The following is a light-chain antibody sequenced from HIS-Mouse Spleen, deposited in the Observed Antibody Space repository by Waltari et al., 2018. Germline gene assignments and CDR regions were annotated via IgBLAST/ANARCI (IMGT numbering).Light chain of an antibody. Sequence: QSALTQPRSVSGSPGQSVTISCTGTSRDVGGYNYFSWYHQHPGKAPKLMIYDVSKRPSGVPDRFSGSKSGNTASLTISGLQAEDEADYYCCSYAGSYPVVFGGGTKLTVL. CDR1: SRDVGGYNY. V-gene: IGLV2-11*01. CDR3: CSYAGSYPVV. CDR2: DVS. J-gene: IGLJ2*01.